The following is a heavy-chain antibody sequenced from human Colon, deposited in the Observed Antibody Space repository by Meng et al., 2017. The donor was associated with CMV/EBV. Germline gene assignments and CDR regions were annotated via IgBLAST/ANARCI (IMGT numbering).Heavy chain of an antibody. CDR3: VWGTHYSGSWTTDA. D-gene: IGHD1-26*01. Sequence: SVKVSCKTSGGSFNDYAISWVRQAPGQGLEWMGEIIAVFGTPNYEQSFQGRVTITTDESTNTAYLELNSLTSEDTALYYCVWGTHYSGSWTTDAWGQGTQVTVSS. CDR1: GGSFNDYA. J-gene: IGHJ5*02. CDR2: IIAVFGTP. V-gene: IGHV1-69*05.